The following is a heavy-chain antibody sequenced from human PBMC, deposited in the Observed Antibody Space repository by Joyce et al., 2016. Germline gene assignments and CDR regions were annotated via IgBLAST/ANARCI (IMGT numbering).Heavy chain of an antibody. CDR2: SPYNANAE. CDR3: AKQSHSSGLDY. J-gene: IGHJ4*02. CDR1: GFAFSSYH. V-gene: IGHV3-30*18. Sequence: QVQLVESGGGAVQPGRSLRLSCAASGFAFSSYHMHWVRQAPGKGLECMAVSPYNANAEAYAGSVKGRFTVSRDNSKHTLYLQMNTLGPEDTAVYYCAKQSHSSGLDYWGQGILVTVSS. D-gene: IGHD6-19*01.